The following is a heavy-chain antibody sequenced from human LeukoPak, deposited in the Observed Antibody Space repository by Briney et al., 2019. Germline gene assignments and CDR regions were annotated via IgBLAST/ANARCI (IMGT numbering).Heavy chain of an antibody. CDR2: IYSSGST. CDR1: GGSISSYY. Sequence: PSETLSLTCTVSGGSISSYYWSWIRQPAGKGLEWIGRIYSSGSTDYNPSLKSRVTTSVDTSKNKFSLKLSSVTAADTAVYYCARGIAATPGDYWGQGTLVTVSS. D-gene: IGHD6-13*01. V-gene: IGHV4-4*07. J-gene: IGHJ4*02. CDR3: ARGIAATPGDY.